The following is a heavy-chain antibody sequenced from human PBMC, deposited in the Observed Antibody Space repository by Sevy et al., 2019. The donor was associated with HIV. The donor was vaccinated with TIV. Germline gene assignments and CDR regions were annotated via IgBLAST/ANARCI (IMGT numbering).Heavy chain of an antibody. D-gene: IGHD6-13*01. V-gene: IGHV3-21*01. CDR2: ISSSSSYI. Sequence: GGSLRLSCAASGFTFSSYSMNWVRQAPGKGLEWVSSISSSSSYIYYADSVKGRFTISRDNAKNSLYLQMNSLRAEDTAVYYYARGIAAAAYYYYYYMDVWGKGTTVTVSS. CDR1: GFTFSSYS. J-gene: IGHJ6*03. CDR3: ARGIAAAAYYYYYYMDV.